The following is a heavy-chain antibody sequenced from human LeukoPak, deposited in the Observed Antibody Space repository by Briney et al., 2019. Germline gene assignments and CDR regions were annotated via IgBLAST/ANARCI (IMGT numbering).Heavy chain of an antibody. CDR3: TTTFYYESGLDF. V-gene: IGHV3-15*05. CDR2: VKTEKDGGTV. D-gene: IGHD3-10*01. CDR1: GFTFNKAW. J-gene: IGHJ4*02. Sequence: GGSLRLSCAASGFTFNKAWMSWIRQTPGTGLEWVGRVKTEKDGGTVDYAAAVEGRMIISRDDSSNTLYLQMSSLKTEDTGVYYCTTTFYYESGLDFWGQGTLVTVSS.